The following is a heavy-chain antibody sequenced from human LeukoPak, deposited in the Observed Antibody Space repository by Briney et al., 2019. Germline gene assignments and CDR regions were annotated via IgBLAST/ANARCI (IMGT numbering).Heavy chain of an antibody. CDR2: IPSGGGT. CDR3: ARARSSYGYGDAFDI. D-gene: IGHD5-18*01. J-gene: IGHJ3*02. Sequence: GGSLRLSCEGSGFTFRSYGMNWVRQAPGKGLQWVSTIPSGGGTYYADSVKGRFTISRDNSKNTLYLQMNSLRAEDTAVYYCARARSSYGYGDAFDIWGQGTMVTVSS. CDR1: GFTFRSYG. V-gene: IGHV3-23*01.